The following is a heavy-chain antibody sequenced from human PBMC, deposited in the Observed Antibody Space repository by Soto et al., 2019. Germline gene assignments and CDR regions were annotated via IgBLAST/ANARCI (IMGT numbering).Heavy chain of an antibody. Sequence: EVHLEESGGGLVHPGGALRLSCAASGFTFSSYWMNWVRQAPGKGLEWVANIDEDGSEYNDAESVRGRFTISRDNAKNTLYLQMNSLRAADTAVYYCARTGDGHHDFLDYWGQGILVSVSS. CDR2: IDEDGSEY. CDR3: ARTGDGHHDFLDY. D-gene: IGHD1-1*01. CDR1: GFTFSSYW. J-gene: IGHJ4*02. V-gene: IGHV3-7*01.